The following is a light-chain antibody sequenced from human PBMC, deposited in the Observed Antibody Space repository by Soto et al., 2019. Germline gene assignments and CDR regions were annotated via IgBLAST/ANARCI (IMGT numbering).Light chain of an antibody. V-gene: IGKV3-20*01. CDR1: QSVSSNY. CDR3: QQYGSSPPFT. Sequence: NVLTQSPGTLYLYPGERATLSCRASQSVSSNYLAWYQQKPGQAPRLLIYGASNRATGIPDRFSGSGSGTGFTLTISRLEPEDFAVYFCQQYGSSPPFTFGQGTKVDIK. J-gene: IGKJ2*01. CDR2: GAS.